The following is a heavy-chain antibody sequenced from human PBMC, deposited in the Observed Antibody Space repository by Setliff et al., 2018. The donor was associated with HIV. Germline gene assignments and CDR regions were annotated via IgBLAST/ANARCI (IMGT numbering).Heavy chain of an antibody. V-gene: IGHV4-59*12. CDR1: GESFSGYY. CDR3: ARANFWSGYYGY. J-gene: IGHJ4*02. CDR2: MYYSGST. D-gene: IGHD3-3*01. Sequence: SETLSLTCAVDGESFSGYYWTWIRQPPGKGLEWIGYMYYSGSTYYSPSLKSRVTISVDTSKNQFSLKLSSVTAADTAVYYCARANFWSGYYGYWGQGTLVTVSS.